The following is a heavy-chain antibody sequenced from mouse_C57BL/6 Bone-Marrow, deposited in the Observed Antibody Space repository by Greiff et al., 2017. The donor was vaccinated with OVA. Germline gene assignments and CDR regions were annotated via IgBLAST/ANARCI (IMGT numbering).Heavy chain of an antibody. J-gene: IGHJ2*01. CDR3: ARLYY. CDR1: GYAFTHYL. V-gene: IGHV1-54*01. Sequence: VQLVESGAELVRPGTSVKLSCKASGYAFTHYLIEWVKQRPGQGLEWIGVLTPGSGGTNYNEKFKGKATLTADTSSSTAYMQLSSLTSEDSAVYFCARLYYWGQGTTLTVSS. CDR2: LTPGSGGT.